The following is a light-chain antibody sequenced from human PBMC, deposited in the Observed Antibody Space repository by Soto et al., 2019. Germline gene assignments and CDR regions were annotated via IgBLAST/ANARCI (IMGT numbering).Light chain of an antibody. Sequence: SVLTQPRSVSGSPGQSVTISCTGTSSDVGGYNYVSWYQQHPDKAPKLMIYDVTKRPSGVPHRFSGSKSDNTASLTISGLQAEDEADYYCCSYAGTNSYVFGTGTKVTVL. CDR2: DVT. CDR1: SSDVGGYNY. V-gene: IGLV2-11*01. CDR3: CSYAGTNSYV. J-gene: IGLJ1*01.